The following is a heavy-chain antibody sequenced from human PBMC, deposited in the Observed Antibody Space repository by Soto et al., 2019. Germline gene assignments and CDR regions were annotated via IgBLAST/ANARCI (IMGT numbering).Heavy chain of an antibody. D-gene: IGHD2-15*01. J-gene: IGHJ6*02. CDR1: GYTFTGYY. Sequence: ASVKVSCKASGYTFTGYYMHWVRQAPGQGLEWMGWINPNSGGTNYAQKFQGWVTMTRDTSISTAYMELSRLRSDDTAVYYCARDCGGSCYWDYRMDVWGQGTTVTVSS. CDR3: ARDCGGSCYWDYRMDV. CDR2: INPNSGGT. V-gene: IGHV1-2*04.